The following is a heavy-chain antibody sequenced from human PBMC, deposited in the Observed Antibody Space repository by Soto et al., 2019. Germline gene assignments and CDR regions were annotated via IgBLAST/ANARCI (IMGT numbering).Heavy chain of an antibody. CDR2: IKQDGSEK. CDR3: ARDKGPPYYDFWSGYLYGMDV. J-gene: IGHJ6*02. D-gene: IGHD3-3*01. Sequence: EVQLVESGGGLVQPGGSLRLSCAASGFTFSSYWMSWVRQAPGKGLEWVANIKQDGSEKYYVDSVKGRFTISRDNAKNSLYLQMNSLRAEDTAVYYCARDKGPPYYDFWSGYLYGMDVWGQGTTVTVSS. V-gene: IGHV3-7*01. CDR1: GFTFSSYW.